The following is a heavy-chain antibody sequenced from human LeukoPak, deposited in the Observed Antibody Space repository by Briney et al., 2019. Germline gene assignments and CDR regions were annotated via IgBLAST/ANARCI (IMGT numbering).Heavy chain of an antibody. CDR1: GGTFSSYA. CDR3: ARDNHCSSTSCYGQWYNWFDL. Sequence: SVKVSCKASGGTFSSYAISWVRQAPGQGLEWMGGIIPIFGTANYAQKFQGRVTITTDESTSTAYMELSSLRSEDTAVYYCARDNHCSSTSCYGQWYNWFDLWGQGTLVTVSS. V-gene: IGHV1-69*05. J-gene: IGHJ5*02. D-gene: IGHD2-2*01. CDR2: IIPIFGTA.